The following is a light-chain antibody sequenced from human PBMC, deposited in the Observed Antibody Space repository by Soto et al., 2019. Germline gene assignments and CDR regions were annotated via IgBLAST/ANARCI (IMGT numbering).Light chain of an antibody. Sequence: EIVMTQSPATLSVSPGERATLSCRASQSVSSNLAWYQQKPGQAPRLLIYGASTRASGVPARFSGSGSGTEFTLPISSLPAVVFATYYCQEYNSYSPTFCQGTKVDIK. CDR2: GAS. J-gene: IGKJ1*01. CDR1: QSVSSN. CDR3: QEYNSYSPT. V-gene: IGKV3-15*01.